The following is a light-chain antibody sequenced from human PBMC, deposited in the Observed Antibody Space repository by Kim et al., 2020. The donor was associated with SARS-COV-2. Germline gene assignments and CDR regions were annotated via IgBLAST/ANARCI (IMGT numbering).Light chain of an antibody. CDR2: NDS. J-gene: IGLJ3*02. CDR1: NIGSKN. V-gene: IGLV3-21*04. Sequence: APGKTASSTCGGKNIGSKNVPWYQQKPGQAPVMVIYNDSDRPSGIPERFSGSNSGNTATLTINRGEAGDEADYYCQVWDSSSDHWVFGGGTQLTVL. CDR3: QVWDSSSDHWV.